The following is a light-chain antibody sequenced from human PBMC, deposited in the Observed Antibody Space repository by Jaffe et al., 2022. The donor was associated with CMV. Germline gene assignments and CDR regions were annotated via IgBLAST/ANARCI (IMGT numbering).Light chain of an antibody. V-gene: IGLV7-43*01. CDR3: LLFHGGVWV. Sequence: QTVVTQEPSLTVSPGGTVTLTCAPTTGAVTGGSYPNWFQQKPGHAPRPLIYRSTNKHPWTPARFSGSLLGGQAALTLSGVRPEDEAEYYCLLFHGGVWVFGGGTKLTVL. CDR2: RST. J-gene: IGLJ3*02. CDR1: TGAVTGGSY.